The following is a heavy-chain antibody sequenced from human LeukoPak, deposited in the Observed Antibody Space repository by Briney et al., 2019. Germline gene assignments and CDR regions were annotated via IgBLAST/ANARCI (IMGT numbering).Heavy chain of an antibody. V-gene: IGHV3-7*01. CDR1: GFTFSSYW. D-gene: IGHD3-10*02. J-gene: IGHJ6*04. CDR3: AELGITMIGGV. CDR2: IKQDGGEK. Sequence: GGSLRLSCAASGFTFSSYWMSWVRQAPGKGLEWVANIKQDGGEKYYVDSVKGRFTISRDNAKNSLYLQMNSLRAEDTAVYYRAELGITMIGGVWGKGTTVTISS.